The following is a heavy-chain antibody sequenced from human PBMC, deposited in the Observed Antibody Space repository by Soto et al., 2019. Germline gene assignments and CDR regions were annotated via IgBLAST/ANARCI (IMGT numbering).Heavy chain of an antibody. Sequence: QVQLVQSGAEVKKPGASVKVSCKASGYTFTGYYMHWVRQAPGQGLEWMGWINPNSGGTNYAQKFQGRVTMTRDTSISTAYMELSRLRSDDTAVYYCARHPIMITFGGVIVFNNWFDPWGQGTLVTVSS. CDR1: GYTFTGYY. D-gene: IGHD3-16*02. CDR3: ARHPIMITFGGVIVFNNWFDP. J-gene: IGHJ5*02. CDR2: INPNSGGT. V-gene: IGHV1-2*02.